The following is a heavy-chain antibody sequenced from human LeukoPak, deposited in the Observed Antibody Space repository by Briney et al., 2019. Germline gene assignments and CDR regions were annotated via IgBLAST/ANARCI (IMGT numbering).Heavy chain of an antibody. J-gene: IGHJ6*03. D-gene: IGHD5-18*01. CDR1: GFTFSSYS. CDR3: ARESYSYPYYYYYYMDV. V-gene: IGHV3-21*01. Sequence: GGSLTLSCAASGFTFSSYSMNWVRQAPGKGLEWVSSISSSSSYIYYADSVKGRFTISRDNAKNSLYLQMNSLRAEDTAVDYCARESYSYPYYYYYYMDVWGKGTTVTVSS. CDR2: ISSSSSYI.